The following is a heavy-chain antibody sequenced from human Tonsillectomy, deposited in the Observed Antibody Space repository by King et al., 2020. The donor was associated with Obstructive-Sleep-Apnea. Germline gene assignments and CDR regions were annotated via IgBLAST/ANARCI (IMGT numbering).Heavy chain of an antibody. J-gene: IGHJ4*02. CDR2: ISWNSGSI. CDR3: ARAGRGYSGYEGYYFDY. CDR1: GFTFDDYA. Sequence: QLVQSGGGLVQPGRSLRLSCAASGFTFDDYAMHWVRQAPGKGLEWVSGISWNSGSIGYAVSVKGRFTISRDNAKNSLYLQMNSLRAEDTALYYCARAGRGYSGYEGYYFDYWGQGTLVTVSS. D-gene: IGHD5-12*01. V-gene: IGHV3-9*01.